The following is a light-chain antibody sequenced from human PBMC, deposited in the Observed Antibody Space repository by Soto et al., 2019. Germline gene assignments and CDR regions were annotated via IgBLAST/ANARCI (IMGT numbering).Light chain of an antibody. CDR2: AAS. CDR1: HNINSW. CDR3: QQANSFPFT. J-gene: IGKJ3*01. V-gene: IGKV1-12*01. Sequence: DIQMTQSPSSVSASVGDRVTIACRASHNINSWLAWYQQKPGRAPRFLIYAASSLQSGVPSRFSGSGSGTEFTLTITNLQPEDFATYFSQQANSFPFTLGPGTRVDIK.